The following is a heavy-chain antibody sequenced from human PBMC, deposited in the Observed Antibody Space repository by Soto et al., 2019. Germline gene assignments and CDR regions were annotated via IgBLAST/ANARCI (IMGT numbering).Heavy chain of an antibody. CDR3: ARSAYSYGDDAFDI. D-gene: IGHD5-18*01. V-gene: IGHV1-18*01. CDR1: GYTFTSYG. J-gene: IGHJ3*02. Sequence: ASVKVSCKASGYTFTSYGISWVRQAPGQGLEWMGWISAYNGNTNYAQKLQGGVTMTTDTSTSTAYMELRSLRPDDTAVYYCARSAYSYGDDAFDIWGQGTMVTVSS. CDR2: ISAYNGNT.